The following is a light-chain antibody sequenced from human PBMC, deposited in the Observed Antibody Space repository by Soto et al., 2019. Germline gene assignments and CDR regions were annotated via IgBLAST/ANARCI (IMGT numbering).Light chain of an antibody. CDR3: QTWGTGVQV. V-gene: IGLV4-69*01. CDR2: LNSDGSH. CDR1: SGHGSYA. Sequence: QPVLTQTPSASASLGASVKLTCTLSSGHGSYAIAWHQQQAEKGPRYLMKLNSDGSHTKGDGIPDRFSGSSSGAERYLTISSLQSEDEADYYCQTWGTGVQVFGTGTKLTVL. J-gene: IGLJ1*01.